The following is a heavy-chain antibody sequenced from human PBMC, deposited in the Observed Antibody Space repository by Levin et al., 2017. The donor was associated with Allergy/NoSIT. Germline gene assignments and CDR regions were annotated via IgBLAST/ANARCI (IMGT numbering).Heavy chain of an antibody. CDR1: GFTFSSYA. CDR2: ISYDGSNK. V-gene: IGHV3-30-3*01. Sequence: PGGSLRLSCAASGFTFSSYAMHWVRQAPGKGLEWVAVISYDGSNKYYADSVKGRFTISRDNSKNTLYLQMNSLRAEDTAVYYCARGLDIMVRGVGGVTPLGYWGQGTLVTVSS. D-gene: IGHD3-10*01. J-gene: IGHJ4*02. CDR3: ARGLDIMVRGVGGVTPLGY.